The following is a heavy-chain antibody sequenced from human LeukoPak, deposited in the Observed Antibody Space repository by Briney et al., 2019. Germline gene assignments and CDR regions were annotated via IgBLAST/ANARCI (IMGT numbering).Heavy chain of an antibody. J-gene: IGHJ4*02. V-gene: IGHV1-2*02. CDR3: ARVTTVTTLDY. CDR2: INPNSGGT. D-gene: IGHD4-17*01. CDR1: GGTFSSYA. Sequence: GASVKVSCKASGGTFSSYAISWVRQAPGQGLEWMGWINPNSGGTNYAQKFQGRVTMTRDTSISTAYMELSRLRSDDTAVYYCARVTTVTTLDYWGQGTLVTVSS.